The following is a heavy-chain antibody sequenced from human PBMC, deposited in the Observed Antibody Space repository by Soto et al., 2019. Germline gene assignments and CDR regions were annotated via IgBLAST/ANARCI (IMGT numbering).Heavy chain of an antibody. D-gene: IGHD1-26*01. Sequence: QVQLQESGPGLVKPSETLSLTCTVSGGSISSYYWSWIRQPPGKGLEWIGYIYYSGSTNYNPSLKSRVTISVDTSKNQFSLKLSSVTAADTAVYYCARDSVGATRGTGDGAFDIWGQGTMVTVSS. CDR3: ARDSVGATRGTGDGAFDI. J-gene: IGHJ3*02. CDR2: IYYSGST. V-gene: IGHV4-59*01. CDR1: GGSISSYY.